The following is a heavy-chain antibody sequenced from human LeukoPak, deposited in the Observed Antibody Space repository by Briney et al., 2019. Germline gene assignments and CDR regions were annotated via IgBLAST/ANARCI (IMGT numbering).Heavy chain of an antibody. CDR2: INHSGST. Sequence: SETLSLTCAVYGGSFSGYYWSWIRQPPGKVLEWIGEINHSGSTNYNPSLKTRLSISIDTSKNQFSLKLNSVTAADTAVYYCARVVAAAGNNWFDPWGQGTLVTVSS. D-gene: IGHD6-13*01. CDR1: GGSFSGYY. J-gene: IGHJ5*02. V-gene: IGHV4-34*01. CDR3: ARVVAAAGNNWFDP.